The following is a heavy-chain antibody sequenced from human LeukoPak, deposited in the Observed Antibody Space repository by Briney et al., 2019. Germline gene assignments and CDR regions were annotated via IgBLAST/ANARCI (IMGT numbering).Heavy chain of an antibody. CDR3: ARDTRGFGAFDI. CDR1: GYTFTSYY. V-gene: IGHV1-46*01. CDR2: INPSGGST. D-gene: IGHD5-12*01. Sequence: ASVKVSCKASGYTFTSYYMHWVRQAPGQGLEWMGIINPSGGSTSYAQKFQSRVTMTRDMSTSTVYMELSSLRSEDTAVYYCARDTRGFGAFDIWGQGTMVTVSS. J-gene: IGHJ3*02.